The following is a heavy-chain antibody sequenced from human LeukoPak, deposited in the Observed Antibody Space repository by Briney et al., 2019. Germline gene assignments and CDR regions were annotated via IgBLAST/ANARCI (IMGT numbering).Heavy chain of an antibody. CDR2: FDPEDGET. Sequence: ASVKVSCKVSGYTLTELSMHWVRPAPGKGLAWMGGFDPEDGETIYAQKFQGRVTMTEDTSTDTAYMELSSLRSEDTAVYYCATDPYYDILTGYDRDYWGQGTLVTVSS. J-gene: IGHJ4*02. V-gene: IGHV1-24*01. CDR3: ATDPYYDILTGYDRDY. CDR1: GYTLTELS. D-gene: IGHD3-9*01.